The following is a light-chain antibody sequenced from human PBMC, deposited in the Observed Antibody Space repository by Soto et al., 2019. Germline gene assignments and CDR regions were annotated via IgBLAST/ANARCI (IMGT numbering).Light chain of an antibody. CDR2: DVS. V-gene: IGLV2-14*01. J-gene: IGLJ1*01. CDR3: SSYTSSSLYV. Sequence: QSALTQPASVSGSPGQSITISCTGTSSDVGGYNYVSWYQQHPGKAPKLMIYDVSNRPSGVSNRFSGSKSGNTASLTISVLQAEDEAHYYCSSYTSSSLYVFGTGTKLTVL. CDR1: SSDVGGYNY.